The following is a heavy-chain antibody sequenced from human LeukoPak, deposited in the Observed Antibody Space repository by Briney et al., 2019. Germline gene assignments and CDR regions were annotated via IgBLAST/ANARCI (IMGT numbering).Heavy chain of an antibody. CDR3: ARGVYDSSGYYGVGGNWFDP. Sequence: PSETLSLTCTVSGGSLSSYYWSWIRQPPGKGLEWIGYIYYSGSTNYNPSLKSRVTISVDTSKNQFSLKLSSVTAADTAVYYCARGVYDSSGYYGVGGNWFDPWGQGTLVTVSS. CDR2: IYYSGST. V-gene: IGHV4-59*01. D-gene: IGHD3-22*01. CDR1: GGSLSSYY. J-gene: IGHJ5*02.